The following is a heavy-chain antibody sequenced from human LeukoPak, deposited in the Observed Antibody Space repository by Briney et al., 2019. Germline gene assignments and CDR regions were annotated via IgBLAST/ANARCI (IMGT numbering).Heavy chain of an antibody. D-gene: IGHD4-17*01. CDR1: GYTFTSYG. J-gene: IGHJ5*02. Sequence: ASVKVSCKASGYTFTSYGISWVRQAPGQGLEWMGWISAYNGNTNYAQKLQGRVTMTRDTSTSTVYMELSSLRSEDTAVYYCARDYGDYVLDWFDPWGQGTLVTVSS. V-gene: IGHV1-18*01. CDR2: ISAYNGNT. CDR3: ARDYGDYVLDWFDP.